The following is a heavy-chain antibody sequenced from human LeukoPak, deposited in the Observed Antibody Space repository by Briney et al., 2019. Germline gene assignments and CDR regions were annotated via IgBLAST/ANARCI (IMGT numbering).Heavy chain of an antibody. CDR1: GSGFTFSTYA. D-gene: IGHD4-11*01. CDR2: ISGSGDST. CDR3: ARVMTTTRRHDAFDI. V-gene: IGHV3-23*01. Sequence: HPGGSLRLSCAASGSGFTFSTYAMSWVRQAPGKGLEWVSPISGSGDSTYYADSVRGRFTISRDNSKNTLYLQMNSLRAEDTAVYYCARVMTTTRRHDAFDIWGQGTMVTVSS. J-gene: IGHJ3*02.